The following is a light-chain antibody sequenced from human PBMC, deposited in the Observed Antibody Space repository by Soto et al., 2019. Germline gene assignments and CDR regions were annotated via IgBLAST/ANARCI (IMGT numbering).Light chain of an antibody. CDR1: QSVSSNY. CDR2: GAS. Sequence: EVMLTQSPGTLSLSPGERATLSCRASQSVSSNYLAWYQQKSGQAPRLLIYGASNRATGLPDRFSGSGSGTDFTLTIRRLEPEDFAVYYGQQYDTSPRTFGQGTKVEFK. CDR3: QQYDTSPRT. J-gene: IGKJ1*01. V-gene: IGKV3-20*01.